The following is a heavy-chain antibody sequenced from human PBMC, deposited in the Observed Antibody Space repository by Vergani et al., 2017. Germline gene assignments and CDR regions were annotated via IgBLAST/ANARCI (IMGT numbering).Heavy chain of an antibody. D-gene: IGHD2-2*01. Sequence: QVQLVQSGSELKKPGASLTVSCKASGYTFTSYAMNWVRQAPGQGLEWMGWINTNTGNPTYAQGFTGRFVFSLDTSVSTTYLQISSLKAEDTAVYYCARDYPCAFLPXCSSTSCYYNWFDPWGQGTLVTVSS. CDR3: ARDYPCAFLPXCSSTSCYYNWFDP. CDR2: INTNTGNP. CDR1: GYTFTSYA. J-gene: IGHJ5*02. V-gene: IGHV7-4-1*02.